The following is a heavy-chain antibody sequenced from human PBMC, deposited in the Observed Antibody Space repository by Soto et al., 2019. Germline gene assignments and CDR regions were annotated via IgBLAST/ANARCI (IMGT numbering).Heavy chain of an antibody. CDR3: VRQGFGTLHGLVDV. Sequence: QVQLQESGPGLVKPSETLSLTCSVSSVSISNYKWSWIRQTPGKGLEWIGYIDNSGGTSYNPSLRRRVTMSVGTSPKQFSLRRTSVTAADTAVYYCVRQGFGTLHGLVDVWGQGTTVTVSS. V-gene: IGHV4-59*08. CDR2: IDNSGGT. D-gene: IGHD3-10*01. CDR1: SVSISNYK. J-gene: IGHJ6*02.